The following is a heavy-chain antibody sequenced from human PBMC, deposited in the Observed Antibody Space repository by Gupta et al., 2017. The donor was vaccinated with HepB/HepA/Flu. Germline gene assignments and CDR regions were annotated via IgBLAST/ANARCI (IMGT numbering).Heavy chain of an antibody. V-gene: IGHV1-69*01. CDR2: VVPVFRSS. Sequence: QVQLIQSGAETKTRGSSLRVSCKPSTGTFTTISVNWVRQAPGQGLEWMGAVVPVFRSSSYAPGFEDRLTITADESSTTVHMELTSLQSGDTAIYYCARGGGHGGSSPFLDIWGQGTLVTVSS. J-gene: IGHJ1*01. D-gene: IGHD2-15*01. CDR3: ARGGGHGGSSPFLDI. CDR1: TGTFTTIS.